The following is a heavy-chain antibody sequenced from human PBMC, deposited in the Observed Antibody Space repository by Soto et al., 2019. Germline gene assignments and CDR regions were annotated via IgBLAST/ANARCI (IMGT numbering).Heavy chain of an antibody. Sequence: DVQLVASGGGLVQPGGSLRLSCAASGFTFSGSWMHWVRQAPGKGLIWVSRINGDGSGTSYADFVKGRFTISRDNAKNTLCLQMNGLRAEDTAVYYCARGIFGSGTANDYWGQGTLVTVSS. CDR3: ARGIFGSGTANDY. D-gene: IGHD3-10*01. V-gene: IGHV3-74*01. CDR1: GFTFSGSW. CDR2: INGDGSGT. J-gene: IGHJ4*02.